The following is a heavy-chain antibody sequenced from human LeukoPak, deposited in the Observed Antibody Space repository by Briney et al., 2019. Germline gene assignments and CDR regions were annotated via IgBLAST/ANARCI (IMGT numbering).Heavy chain of an antibody. V-gene: IGHV4-4*07. CDR3: ARGLIAAAGTTYYFDY. Sequence: SETLSLTCTVSGGSISSYYWSWIRQPAGKELEWIGRIYTSGSTNYNPSLKSRVTMSVDTSKNQFSLKLSSVTAADTAVYYCARGLIAAAGTTYYFDYWGQGTLVTVSS. J-gene: IGHJ4*02. D-gene: IGHD6-13*01. CDR1: GGSISSYY. CDR2: IYTSGST.